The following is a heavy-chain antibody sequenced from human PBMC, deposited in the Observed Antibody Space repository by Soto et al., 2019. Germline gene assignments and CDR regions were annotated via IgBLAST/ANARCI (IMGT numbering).Heavy chain of an antibody. CDR3: ARDLGIAVAPRGAFDI. J-gene: IGHJ3*02. CDR2: IYYSGTT. V-gene: IGHV4-31*02. D-gene: IGHD6-19*01. Sequence: WTWIRQHPRKGLEWIGHIYYSGTTYYNPSLKSRVTISLDTSKNQFSLNLNSVTAADTAVYYCARDLGIAVAPRGAFDIWGQGSMVTVSS.